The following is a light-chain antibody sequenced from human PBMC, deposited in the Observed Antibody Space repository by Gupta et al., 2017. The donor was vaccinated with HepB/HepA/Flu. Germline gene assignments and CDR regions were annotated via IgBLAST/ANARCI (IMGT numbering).Light chain of an antibody. J-gene: IGKJ2*01. Sequence: EIVMTQVPLTLSVTSGQPASISCKSSQSLLHTNGKIFHYWYLQKTGQPPQLLIYEGSQRDCGVTDRFSGSGSGTEFTLTISRVEAEDAGIYYCTQNVQVPFTFGQGTKMEIK. CDR1: QSLLHTNGKIF. V-gene: IGKV2D-29*01. CDR2: EGS. CDR3: TQNVQVPFT.